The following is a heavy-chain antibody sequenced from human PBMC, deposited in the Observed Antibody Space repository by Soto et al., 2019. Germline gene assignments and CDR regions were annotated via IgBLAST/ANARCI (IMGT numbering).Heavy chain of an antibody. J-gene: IGHJ6*02. V-gene: IGHV5-51*01. CDR2: FHPGESDT. Sequence: PGGSLKTSCESHGYSFTTHWITWVRQKPGKGLEWVGSFHPGESDTRYSPSFQGQVTISADRSLATAYLQWSSLQAADTAIYYCARHEATYYNFYGMDVWGQGTTVTVSS. CDR3: ARHEATYYNFYGMDV. CDR1: GYSFTTHW.